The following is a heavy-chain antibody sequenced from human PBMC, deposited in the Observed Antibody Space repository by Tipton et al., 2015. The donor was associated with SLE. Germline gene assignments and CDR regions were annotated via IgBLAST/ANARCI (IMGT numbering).Heavy chain of an antibody. Sequence: TLSLTCAVSGYSISSAYSWGWIRQTPGRGLEWIGTVYHSGSTHYNPSLKSRVTISVDTPKNQFSLNLTSVTAADTAVYYCTRRAVAINYWGQGTLVTVSP. D-gene: IGHD6-19*01. CDR2: VYHSGST. J-gene: IGHJ4*02. V-gene: IGHV4-38-2*01. CDR1: GYSISSAYS. CDR3: TRRAVAINY.